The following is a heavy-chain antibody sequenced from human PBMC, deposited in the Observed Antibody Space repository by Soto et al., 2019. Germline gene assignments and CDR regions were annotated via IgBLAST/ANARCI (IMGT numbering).Heavy chain of an antibody. V-gene: IGHV1-18*01. J-gene: IGHJ6*02. CDR3: ARIPHRDFDFWSGLVYYYYGIDV. CDR1: GYTFTSYG. CDR2: ISAYNGNT. D-gene: IGHD3-3*01. Sequence: ASVKVSCKASGYTFTSYGISWVRQAPGQGLEWMGWISAYNGNTNYAQKLQGRVTMTTDTSTSTAYMELRSLRSDDTAVYYCARIPHRDFDFWSGLVYYYYGIDVWGQGTTVTVSS.